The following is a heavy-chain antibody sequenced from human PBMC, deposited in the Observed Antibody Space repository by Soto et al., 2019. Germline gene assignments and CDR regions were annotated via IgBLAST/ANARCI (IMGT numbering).Heavy chain of an antibody. CDR1: GYTFTNYY. V-gene: IGHV1-46*01. J-gene: IGHJ6*02. CDR2: INPVGGTT. D-gene: IGHD3-9*01. CDR3: ARGVNYDVLTGPKYYGMDV. Sequence: ASVKVSCKSSGYTFTNYYMHWVRQAPGQGLEWLGIINPVGGTTSYAQKFQGRVTLARDTSTSTVYLEMSSLTSEDTAVYFCARGVNYDVLTGPKYYGMDVWGQGTTVTVSS.